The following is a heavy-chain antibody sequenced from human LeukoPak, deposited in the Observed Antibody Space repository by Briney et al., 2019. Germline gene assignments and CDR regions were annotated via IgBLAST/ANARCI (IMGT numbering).Heavy chain of an antibody. CDR1: GYSISSGYY. J-gene: IGHJ6*03. CDR3: ARQVYYGGYYYYYMDV. CDR2: IYHSGST. D-gene: IGHD3-10*01. Sequence: PSETLSLTCAVSGYSISSGYYWGWIRQPPGKGLEWIGSIYHSGSTYYNPSHKSRVTISVDTSKNQFSLKLSSVTAADTAVYYCARQVYYGGYYYYYMDVWGKGTTVTVSS. V-gene: IGHV4-38-2*01.